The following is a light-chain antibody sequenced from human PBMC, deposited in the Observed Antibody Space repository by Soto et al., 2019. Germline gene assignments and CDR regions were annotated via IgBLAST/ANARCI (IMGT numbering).Light chain of an antibody. CDR2: EVN. V-gene: IGLV2-14*01. J-gene: IGLJ2*01. CDR1: SSDVGGYKY. Sequence: QSALTQPASVSGSPGQSITISCTGTSSDVGGYKYVSWYQQHPGKAPKLMIYEVNNRPSGVSNRFSGSKSGNTASLTISGLKAEDEADYYCSSFTSSSTLVIGGGTKLTVL. CDR3: SSFTSSSTLV.